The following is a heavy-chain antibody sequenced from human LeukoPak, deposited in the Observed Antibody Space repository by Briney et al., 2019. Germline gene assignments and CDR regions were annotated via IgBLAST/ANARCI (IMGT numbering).Heavy chain of an antibody. CDR1: GGSISSGSYY. D-gene: IGHD3-3*01. J-gene: IGHJ3*02. Sequence: SQTLSLTCTVSGGSISSGSYYWSWIRQPAGKGLEWIGRIYTSGSTNYNPSLKSRVTISVDTSKNQFSLKLSSVTAADTAVYYCARDFGVVIIGAFDIWGQGTMVTVSS. CDR3: ARDFGVVIIGAFDI. CDR2: IYTSGST. V-gene: IGHV4-61*02.